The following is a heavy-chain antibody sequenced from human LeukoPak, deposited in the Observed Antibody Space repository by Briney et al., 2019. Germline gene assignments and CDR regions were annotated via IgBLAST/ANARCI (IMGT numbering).Heavy chain of an antibody. CDR1: GFSINNYW. D-gene: IGHD2-15*01. J-gene: IGHJ5*02. V-gene: IGHV5-51*01. CDR2: IYPADSDI. CDR3: ARQEYCSGGSCYTWFDP. Sequence: GESLKISCKGSGFSINNYWIGWVRQMPGKGLEWMGIIYPADSDIRYSPSFQGQVTISADKSISTAYLQWSSLKASDTAMYYCARQEYCSGGSCYTWFDPWGQGTLVTVSS.